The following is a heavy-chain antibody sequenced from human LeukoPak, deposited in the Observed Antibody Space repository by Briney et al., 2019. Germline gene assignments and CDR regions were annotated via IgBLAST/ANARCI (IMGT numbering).Heavy chain of an antibody. V-gene: IGHV1-2*02. Sequence: ASVKVSCKTSGYTFTGYYMHWVRQAPGQGLEWMGWINPNSGGTNYAQKFQGRVTMTRDTSISTAYMELSRLRSDDTAVYYCARGGEYSSSSGSPFDYWGQGTLVTVSS. CDR3: ARGGEYSSSSGSPFDY. CDR1: GYTFTGYY. J-gene: IGHJ4*02. D-gene: IGHD6-6*01. CDR2: INPNSGGT.